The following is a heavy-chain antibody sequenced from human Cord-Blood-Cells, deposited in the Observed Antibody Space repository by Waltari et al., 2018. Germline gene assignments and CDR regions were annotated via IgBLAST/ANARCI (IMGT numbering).Heavy chain of an antibody. CDR2: ISGSGGST. J-gene: IGHJ4*02. D-gene: IGHD6-13*01. CDR3: AKDYLSSSWYDY. CDR1: GFTFSSYA. Sequence: EVQLLESGGGLVQPGGSLRLSCSASGFTFSSYAMSWVRQAPGKGLEWVSAISGSGGSTYYADSVKGRFTISRDNSKNTLYLQMNSLRAEDTAVYYCAKDYLSSSWYDYWGQGTLVTVSS. V-gene: IGHV3-23*01.